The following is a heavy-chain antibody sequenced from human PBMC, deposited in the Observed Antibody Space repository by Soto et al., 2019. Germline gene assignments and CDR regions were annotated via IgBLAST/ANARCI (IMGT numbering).Heavy chain of an antibody. J-gene: IGHJ3*01. CDR1: GFTFSRCA. Sequence: QVLLVESGGGVVQPGRSLTLSCAASGFTFSRCAMHWVRQAPGKGLEWVAVIFYDGSKKYYTDSVKGRFTISRDNSKKTLYLQMDSLRADDTAVYYCVGEHDAFDVWGQGTMVTVSS. CDR2: IFYDGSKK. V-gene: IGHV3-30-3*01. CDR3: VGEHDAFDV.